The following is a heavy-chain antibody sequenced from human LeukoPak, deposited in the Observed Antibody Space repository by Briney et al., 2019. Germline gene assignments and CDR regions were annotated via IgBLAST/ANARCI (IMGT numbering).Heavy chain of an antibody. J-gene: IGHJ3*02. CDR3: ARGAPDVFDI. V-gene: IGHV4-31*03. Sequence: SQTLSLTCTVSGGSISSGGYYWSWIRQHPGKGLEWIGYIYYSGSTYYNPSLKSRVTISVDTSKNQFSLKLSSVTAADTAVYYCARGAPDVFDIWGQGTMVTVSS. CDR2: IYYSGST. CDR1: GGSISSGGYY.